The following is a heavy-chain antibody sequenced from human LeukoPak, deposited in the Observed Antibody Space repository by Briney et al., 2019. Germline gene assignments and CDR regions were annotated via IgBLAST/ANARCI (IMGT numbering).Heavy chain of an antibody. Sequence: GRSLRLSCAASGFTFDDYAMHWVRQAPGKGLERVSGISWNSGSIGYADSVKGRFTISRDNAKNSLYLQMNSLRAEDTALYYCAKGPLLDNWFDPWGQGTLVTVSS. CDR1: GFTFDDYA. D-gene: IGHD2-15*01. CDR3: AKGPLLDNWFDP. J-gene: IGHJ5*02. V-gene: IGHV3-9*01. CDR2: ISWNSGSI.